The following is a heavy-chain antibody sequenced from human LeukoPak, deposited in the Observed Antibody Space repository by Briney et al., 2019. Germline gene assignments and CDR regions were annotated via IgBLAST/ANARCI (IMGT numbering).Heavy chain of an antibody. CDR1: GCTFTSHY. CDR3: ARADVPSYGSTVPVVY. D-gene: IGHD5-18*01. J-gene: IGHJ4*02. Sequence: ASVKVSCKASGCTFTSHYMHWVRQAPGQGVEWMGIINPSGGSTSYAQKLQGRATMPRDTSTSTVYMELNSLRSEDTGVSYCARADVPSYGSTVPVVYWGQGTLVTLSS. CDR2: INPSGGST. V-gene: IGHV1-46*04.